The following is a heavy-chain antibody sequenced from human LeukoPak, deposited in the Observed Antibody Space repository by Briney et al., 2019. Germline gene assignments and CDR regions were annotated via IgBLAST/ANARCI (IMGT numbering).Heavy chain of an antibody. J-gene: IGHJ3*02. D-gene: IGHD3-3*01. Sequence: SVKVSCKASGGTFSSYAISWVRQAPGQGLEWMGGIIPIFGTANYAQKFQGRVTITTGESTSTAYMELSSLRSEDTAVYYCARGTGFLEWLSAFDIWGQGTMVTVSS. CDR1: GGTFSSYA. CDR2: IIPIFGTA. V-gene: IGHV1-69*05. CDR3: ARGTGFLEWLSAFDI.